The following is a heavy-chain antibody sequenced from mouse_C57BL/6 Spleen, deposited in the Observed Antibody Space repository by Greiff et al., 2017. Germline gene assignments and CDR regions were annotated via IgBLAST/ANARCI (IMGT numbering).Heavy chain of an antibody. CDR2: ISDGGSYT. J-gene: IGHJ1*03. D-gene: IGHD4-1*01. Sequence: EVKLMESGGGLVKPGGSLKLSCAASGFTFSSYAMSWVRQTPEKRLEWVATISDGGSYTYYPDNVKGRFTISRDNAKNNLYLQMSHLKSEDTAMYYWARQDWDVWYFDVWGTGTTVTVSS. CDR3: ARQDWDVWYFDV. CDR1: GFTFSSYA. V-gene: IGHV5-4*03.